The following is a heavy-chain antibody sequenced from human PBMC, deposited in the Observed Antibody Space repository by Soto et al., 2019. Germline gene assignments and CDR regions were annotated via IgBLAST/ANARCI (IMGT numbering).Heavy chain of an antibody. D-gene: IGHD3-10*01. CDR3: ARHNYGSGSPYFDY. J-gene: IGHJ4*02. V-gene: IGHV4-59*08. CDR1: GGSISSYY. CDR2: IYYSGST. Sequence: QVQLQESGPGLVKPSETLSLTCTVSGGSISSYYWSWIRQPPGKGLEWIGYIYYSGSTNYNPSLTSRVTLSVDTSKNQFSLKLNSMTAADTAVYYCARHNYGSGSPYFDYWGQGTLVTVSS.